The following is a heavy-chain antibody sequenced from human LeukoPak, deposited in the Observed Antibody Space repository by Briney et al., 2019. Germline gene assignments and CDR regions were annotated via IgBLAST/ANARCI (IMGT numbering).Heavy chain of an antibody. CDR1: GGTFSSYA. Sequence: ASVKASCKSSGGTFSSYAITWVRQAPGQGLEWMGGIIPIFGTANYAQKFQGRVTITADESTSTAYMKLSSLRSEDTAVYYCARVRFCSSSSCQDDNWFDPWGQGTLVSVSS. CDR2: IIPIFGTA. J-gene: IGHJ5*02. CDR3: ARVRFCSSSSCQDDNWFDP. V-gene: IGHV1-69*13. D-gene: IGHD2-2*01.